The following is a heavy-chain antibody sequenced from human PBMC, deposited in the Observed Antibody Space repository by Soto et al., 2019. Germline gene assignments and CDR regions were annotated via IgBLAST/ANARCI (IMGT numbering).Heavy chain of an antibody. CDR2: ISGSGGST. Sequence: EVQLLESGGGLVQPGGSLRLSCAASGFTFSSYAMSWVRQAPGKGLEWVSAISGSGGSTYYADSVKGRFTISRDNSKNTLYLQMNSLRGEDTAVYYCAKVGSITIFGVVIHTYGMDVWGQGTTVTVSS. D-gene: IGHD3-3*01. J-gene: IGHJ6*02. CDR1: GFTFSSYA. V-gene: IGHV3-23*01. CDR3: AKVGSITIFGVVIHTYGMDV.